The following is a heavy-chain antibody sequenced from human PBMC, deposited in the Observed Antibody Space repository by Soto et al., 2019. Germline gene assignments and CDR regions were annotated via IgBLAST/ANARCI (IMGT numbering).Heavy chain of an antibody. Sequence: GGSLRLSCAASGFTFSSYSMNWVRQAPGKGLEWVSSISSSSSYIYYADSVKGRFTISRDNAKNSLYLQMNSLRAEDTAVYYCARDHFHSSSPEDFQHWGQGTLVTVSS. D-gene: IGHD6-6*01. V-gene: IGHV3-21*01. J-gene: IGHJ1*01. CDR1: GFTFSSYS. CDR3: ARDHFHSSSPEDFQH. CDR2: ISSSSSYI.